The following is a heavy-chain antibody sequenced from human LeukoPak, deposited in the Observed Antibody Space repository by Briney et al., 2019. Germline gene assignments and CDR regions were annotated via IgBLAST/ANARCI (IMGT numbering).Heavy chain of an antibody. CDR1: GFTFSSYA. D-gene: IGHD3-9*01. Sequence: GGSLRLSCAASGFTFSSYAMSWVRQAPRKGLEWVSAISGSGGSTYYADSVKGRFTISRDNSKNTLYLQMNSLRAEDTAVYYCAKDPNYDILTGYDAFDIWGQGTMVTVSS. V-gene: IGHV3-23*01. CDR2: ISGSGGST. CDR3: AKDPNYDILTGYDAFDI. J-gene: IGHJ3*02.